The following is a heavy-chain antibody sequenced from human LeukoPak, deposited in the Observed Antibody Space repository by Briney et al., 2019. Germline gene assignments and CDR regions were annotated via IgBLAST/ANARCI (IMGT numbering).Heavy chain of an antibody. D-gene: IGHD2-15*01. CDR2: ITDNGVGT. V-gene: IGHV3-23*01. CDR1: GFTFSSYL. CDR3: ARRLCSGGVCSSFDY. J-gene: IGHJ4*02. Sequence: QPGGSLRLSCAASGFTFSSYLMSWVRQAPGRGLEWVSTITDNGVGTYYAYSVKGRFTISRDNSKNTLFLQMDSLRAEDTALYYCARRLCSGGVCSSFDYWGQGTLVTVSS.